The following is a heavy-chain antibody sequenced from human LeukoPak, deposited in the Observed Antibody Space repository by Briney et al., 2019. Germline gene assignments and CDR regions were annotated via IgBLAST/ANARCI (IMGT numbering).Heavy chain of an antibody. D-gene: IGHD2-21*02. V-gene: IGHV3-11*03. CDR1: GFTFSDYY. CDR3: AKFSPMTASHYFDF. J-gene: IGHJ4*02. CDR2: ISPSSSYT. Sequence: GGSLRLSCAASGFTFSDYYMSWIRQAPGKGLEWVSYISPSSSYTDYADSVKGRFTISRDNAKNSLYLQMNSLRAEDTAVYSCAKFSPMTASHYFDFWGQGTLVTVSP.